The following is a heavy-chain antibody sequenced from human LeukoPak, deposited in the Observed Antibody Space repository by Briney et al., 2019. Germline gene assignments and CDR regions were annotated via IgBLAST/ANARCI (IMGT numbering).Heavy chain of an antibody. CDR3: ARAAGDRIGYFDL. CDR1: GFTFSSYA. CDR2: ISGSGGST. V-gene: IGHV3-23*01. Sequence: GGSLRLSCAASGFTFSSYAMSWVRQAPGKGLEWVSAISGSGGSTYYADSVKGRFTISRDNSKNTVSLQMNGLRAEDTAVYYCARAAGDRIGYFDLWGRGTLVTVSS. J-gene: IGHJ2*01. D-gene: IGHD7-27*01.